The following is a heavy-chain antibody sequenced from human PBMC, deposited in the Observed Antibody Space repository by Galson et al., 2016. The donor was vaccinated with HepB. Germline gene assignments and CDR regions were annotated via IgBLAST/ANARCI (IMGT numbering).Heavy chain of an antibody. Sequence: SVKVSCKASGYTFTSYAIHWVRQAPGQRLEWMGWINAGNGNTIYTQKFQGRVTFTRDTSATTAYMELSSLRSEDTAVYCCARGGRTLTTDYWGQGTLVTVSS. J-gene: IGHJ4*02. CDR2: INAGNGNT. D-gene: IGHD4-17*01. V-gene: IGHV1-3*01. CDR3: ARGGRTLTTDY. CDR1: GYTFTSYA.